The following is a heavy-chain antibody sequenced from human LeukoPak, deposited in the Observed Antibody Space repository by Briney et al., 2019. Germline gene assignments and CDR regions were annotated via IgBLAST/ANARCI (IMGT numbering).Heavy chain of an antibody. Sequence: SETQSLTCAVYGGSFSGYYWSWIRQPPGKGLEWIGEINHSGSTNYNPSLKSRVTISVDTSKNQFSLKLSSVTAADTAVYYCARGRYSNYANDYWGQGTLVTVSS. CDR3: ARGRYSNYANDY. J-gene: IGHJ4*02. D-gene: IGHD4-11*01. V-gene: IGHV4-34*01. CDR1: GGSFSGYY. CDR2: INHSGST.